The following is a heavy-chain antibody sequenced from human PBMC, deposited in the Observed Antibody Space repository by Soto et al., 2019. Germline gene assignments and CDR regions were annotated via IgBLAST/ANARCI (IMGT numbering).Heavy chain of an antibody. CDR2: INWNGGST. D-gene: IGHD4-17*01. V-gene: IGHV3-20*01. Sequence: GGSLRLSCAASGFTFDDYGMSWVRQAPGKGLEWVSGINWNGGSTGYADSVKGRFTISRDNAKNSLYLQMNSLRAEDTALYHCARDGISVTTHYYYYMDVWGKGTTVTVSS. J-gene: IGHJ6*03. CDR3: ARDGISVTTHYYYYMDV. CDR1: GFTFDDYG.